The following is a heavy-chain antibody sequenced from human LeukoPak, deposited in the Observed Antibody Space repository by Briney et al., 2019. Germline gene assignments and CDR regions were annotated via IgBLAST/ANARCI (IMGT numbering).Heavy chain of an antibody. Sequence: PGGSLRLSCAASGFTVSSNYMSWVRQAPGKGLEWVSVIYSGGSTYYADSVKGRFTISRDNSKNTLYLQMNSLRAEDTAVYYCASEGGVVIMDMGVWGQGTTVTVSS. CDR2: IYSGGST. CDR1: GFTVSSNY. D-gene: IGHD3-3*01. J-gene: IGHJ6*02. CDR3: ASEGGVVIMDMGV. V-gene: IGHV3-66*02.